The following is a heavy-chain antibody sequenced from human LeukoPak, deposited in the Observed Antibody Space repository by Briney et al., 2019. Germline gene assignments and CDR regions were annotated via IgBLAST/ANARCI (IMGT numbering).Heavy chain of an antibody. CDR3: ARVGGTNYYYYGMDV. CDR2: IYDSGTT. Sequence: SETLSLTCDVSGGSVSGGGYSWSWIRQPPGKGLELIGYIYDSGTTFYNPSLESRLTISVDRSKNQFSPKLSSVTAADTAVYYCARVGGTNYYYYGMDVWGQGTTVTVSS. V-gene: IGHV4-30-2*01. CDR1: GGSVSGGGYS. J-gene: IGHJ6*02. D-gene: IGHD1-1*01.